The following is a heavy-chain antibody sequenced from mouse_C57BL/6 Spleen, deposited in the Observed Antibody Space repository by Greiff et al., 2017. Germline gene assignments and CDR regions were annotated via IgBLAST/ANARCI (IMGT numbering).Heavy chain of an antibody. CDR1: GFSLTSYG. J-gene: IGHJ1*03. V-gene: IGHV2-3*01. CDR3: ASKYYGSSGGYFDV. CDR2: LWGDGST. Sequence: QVQLQQSGPGLVAPSQSLSITCTVSGFSLTSYGVSWVRQPPGKGLEWLGVLWGDGSTNYHSALISRLSNSKDNSKSQVFLKLNSLQTDDTATYYCASKYYGSSGGYFDVWGTGTTVTVSS. D-gene: IGHD1-1*01.